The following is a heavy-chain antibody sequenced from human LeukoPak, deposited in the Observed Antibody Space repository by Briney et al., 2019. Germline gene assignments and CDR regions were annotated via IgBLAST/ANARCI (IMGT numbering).Heavy chain of an antibody. J-gene: IGHJ4*02. CDR2: ISSNICGR. V-gene: IGHV1-2*02. CDR3: ARDSSWY. CDR1: GYTFTGYY. Sequence: AASVKVSCKASGYTFTGYYMHWVRQAPGQGREWMGWISSNICGRNYAQTCQGRVTMTRDTSISTAYMELSSLRSDDTAVYYCARDSSWYWGQGTLVTVSS.